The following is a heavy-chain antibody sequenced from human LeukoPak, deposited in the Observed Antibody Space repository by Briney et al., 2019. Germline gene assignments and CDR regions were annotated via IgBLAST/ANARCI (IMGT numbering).Heavy chain of an antibody. V-gene: IGHV4-59*01. D-gene: IGHD4-17*01. CDR2: IHSTEST. CDR1: GGSISSYY. J-gene: IGHJ4*02. Sequence: SETLSLTCTVSGGSISSYYWSWIRQPPGKGLEWIGYIHSTESTIHNPSLKSRVTISVDTSKNQFSLKLSSVTAADTAVYYCVRDVYGDPFDYWGQGTLVTVSS. CDR3: VRDVYGDPFDY.